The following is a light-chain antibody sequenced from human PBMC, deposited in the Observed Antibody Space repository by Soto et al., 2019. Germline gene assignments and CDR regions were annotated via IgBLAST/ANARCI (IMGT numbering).Light chain of an antibody. Sequence: SALTQPASVSGSPGQSITISCTGTSRDIGGYDCVSWYQQHPGKAPKLMIFEVSNRPSGVSNRFSGSKSGNTASLTISGLQAEDEADYYCSSYTGSSVIFGGGTKVTVL. CDR3: SSYTGSSVI. CDR2: EVS. J-gene: IGLJ2*01. CDR1: SRDIGGYDC. V-gene: IGLV2-14*01.